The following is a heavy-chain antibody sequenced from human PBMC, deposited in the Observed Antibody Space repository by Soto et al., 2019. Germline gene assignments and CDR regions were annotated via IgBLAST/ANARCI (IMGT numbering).Heavy chain of an antibody. J-gene: IGHJ6*02. CDR2: ISGDGGST. CDR3: ATGLLYGSYGLDV. V-gene: IGHV3-43*01. Sequence: VQLVESGGVVVQPGGSLRLSCAASGFTFDDYNMHWVRQAPGKGLEWVSLISGDGGSTFYADSVKGRFTISRDNSKKSLYLQMNSLRTEDTALYYCATGLLYGSYGLDVWGQGTTVTVSS. CDR1: GFTFDDYN. D-gene: IGHD3-3*01.